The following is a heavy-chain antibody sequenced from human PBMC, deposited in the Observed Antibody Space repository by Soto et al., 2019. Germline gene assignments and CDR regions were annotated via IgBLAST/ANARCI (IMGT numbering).Heavy chain of an antibody. D-gene: IGHD3-10*01. J-gene: IGHJ6*02. V-gene: IGHV2-5*01. CDR3: AHRVDYYGSGSRYYYCMDV. Sequence: QITLKESGPTLVKPTQTLTLTCTFSGFSLSTSGVGVGWIRQPPGKALEWLALIYWNDDKRYSPSLKSRLTITKDTSKNQVVLTMTNMDPVDTATYCCAHRVDYYGSGSRYYYCMDVWGQGTTVTVSS. CDR1: GFSLSTSGVG. CDR2: IYWNDDK.